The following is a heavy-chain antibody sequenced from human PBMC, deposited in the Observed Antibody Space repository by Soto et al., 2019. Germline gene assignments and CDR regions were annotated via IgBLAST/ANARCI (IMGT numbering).Heavy chain of an antibody. J-gene: IGHJ4*02. CDR3: DSAVAGTFH. Sequence: EVQLVESGGGLVQPGGSLRLSCAASGFTVSSNYMSWVRQAPGKGLEWVSVIYSGGTTYYADSVKGRFTISRDNSKNTLYLQMTGLRAEDTALYYCDSAVAGTFHWGQGTLVTVSS. V-gene: IGHV3-66*01. CDR1: GFTVSSNY. D-gene: IGHD6-19*01. CDR2: IYSGGTT.